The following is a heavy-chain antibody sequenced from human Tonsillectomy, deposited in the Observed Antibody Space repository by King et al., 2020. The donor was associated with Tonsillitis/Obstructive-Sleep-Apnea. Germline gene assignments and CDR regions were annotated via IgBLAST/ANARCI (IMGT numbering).Heavy chain of an antibody. CDR2: ISYDGSNK. CDR3: ARDAREQLQYPDDAFDI. Sequence: VQLVESGGGVVQPGRSLRLSCAASGFTFSSYAMHWVRQAPGKGLEWVAVISYDGSNKYYADSVKGRFTISRDNSKNTLYLQMNSLRAEDTAVYYCARDAREQLQYPDDAFDIWGQGTMVTVSS. V-gene: IGHV3-30*04. CDR1: GFTFSSYA. D-gene: IGHD6-13*01. J-gene: IGHJ3*02.